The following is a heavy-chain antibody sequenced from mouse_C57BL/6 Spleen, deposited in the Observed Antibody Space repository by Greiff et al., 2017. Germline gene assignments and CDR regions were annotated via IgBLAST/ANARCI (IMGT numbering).Heavy chain of an antibody. CDR2: ILPGSGST. V-gene: IGHV1-9*01. CDR1: GFTFTGYW. Sequence: VKLMESGAELMKPGASVKLSCKATGFTFTGYWIEWVKPRPGHGLEWIGEILPGSGSTNYNEKFKGKATFTADTSSNTAYMQLSSLTTEDSAIYYCAVTTVVAPMDYWGQGTSVTVSS. J-gene: IGHJ4*01. CDR3: AVTTVVAPMDY. D-gene: IGHD1-1*01.